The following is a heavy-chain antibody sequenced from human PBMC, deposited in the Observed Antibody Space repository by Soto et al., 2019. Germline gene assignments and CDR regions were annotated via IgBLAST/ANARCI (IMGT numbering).Heavy chain of an antibody. Sequence: PSETLSLTCTVSGGSISSGSYYWGWIRQPPGKGLEWIGSIYYRGSTYYNPSLKSRVTVSVDTSKNQFSLKLNSVTAADTAVYYCARSTYYGDSGGYYRHFDYWGQGTLVTSPQ. D-gene: IGHD3-22*01. CDR3: ARSTYYGDSGGYYRHFDY. V-gene: IGHV4-39*01. CDR2: IYYRGST. CDR1: GGSISSGSYY. J-gene: IGHJ4*02.